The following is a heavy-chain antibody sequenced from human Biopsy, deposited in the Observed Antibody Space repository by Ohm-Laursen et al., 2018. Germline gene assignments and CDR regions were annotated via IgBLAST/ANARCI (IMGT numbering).Heavy chain of an antibody. V-gene: IGHV4-59*08. Sequence: SQTLSLTCTVSGGSISSYYWSWIRQPPGKGLEWIGYIYYTGSTNNNPSLKSRVTISVDTSMNHLSLRLTSVTAADTAVYYCARHAPSYSGSYWRYFDLWGRGTLVTVSS. J-gene: IGHJ2*01. CDR3: ARHAPSYSGSYWRYFDL. D-gene: IGHD1-26*01. CDR2: IYYTGST. CDR1: GGSISSYY.